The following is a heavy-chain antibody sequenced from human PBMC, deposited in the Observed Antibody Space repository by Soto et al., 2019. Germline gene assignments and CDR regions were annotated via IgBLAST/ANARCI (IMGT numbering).Heavy chain of an antibody. CDR1: GYTFTSYY. Sequence: GPSVKVSCKASGYTFTSYYMHWVRQAPGQGLEWMGIINPSGGSTSYAQKFQGRVTMTRDTSTSTVYMELSSLRSEDTAVYYCARIYGPLYGSGSYYNADTADYWGQGTLVTVSS. CDR3: ARIYGPLYGSGSYYNADTADY. J-gene: IGHJ4*02. CDR2: INPSGGST. D-gene: IGHD3-10*01. V-gene: IGHV1-46*01.